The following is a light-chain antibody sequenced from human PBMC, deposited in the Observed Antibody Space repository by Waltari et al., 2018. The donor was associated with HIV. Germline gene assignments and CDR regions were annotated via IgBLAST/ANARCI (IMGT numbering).Light chain of an antibody. CDR3: SSFAGTNDVI. CDR1: SSDVGGSTY. V-gene: IGLV2-8*01. J-gene: IGLJ2*01. CDR2: EVS. Sequence: QSALTQPPSESGSPGPSVTISCPGTSSDVGGSTYVSWYQQHPGKAPKLMIYEVSQRPSGVPDRFSGSKSGNTASLTVSGLQAEDEANYYCSSFAGTNDVIFGGGTKLTVL.